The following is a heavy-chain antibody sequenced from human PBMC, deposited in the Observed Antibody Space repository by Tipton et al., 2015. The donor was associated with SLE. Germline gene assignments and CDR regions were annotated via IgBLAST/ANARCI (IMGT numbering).Heavy chain of an antibody. V-gene: IGHV3-21*01. D-gene: IGHD3-22*01. CDR1: GFTFSSYS. CDR2: ISSSSSYI. J-gene: IGHJ4*02. Sequence: LRLSCAASGFTFSSYSMNWVRQAPGKGLEWVSSISSSSSYIYYADSVKGRFTISRDNAKNSLYLQMNSLRAEDTAVYYCARADDSSGYYKGYFDYWGQGTLVTVSS. CDR3: ARADDSSGYYKGYFDY.